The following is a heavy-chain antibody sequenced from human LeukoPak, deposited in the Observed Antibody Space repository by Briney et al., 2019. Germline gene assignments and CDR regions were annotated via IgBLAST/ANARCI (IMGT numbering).Heavy chain of an antibody. CDR1: GGSISSSSYY. CDR3: ARLGSRQQLVVGWFDP. J-gene: IGHJ5*02. D-gene: IGHD6-13*01. CDR2: IYYSGST. V-gene: IGHV4-39*01. Sequence: SETLSLTCTVSGGSISSSSYYWGWIRQPPGKGLEWIGSIYYSGSTYYNSSLKSRVTISVDTSKNQFSLKLSSVTAADTAVYYCARLGSRQQLVVGWFDPWGQGTLVTVSS.